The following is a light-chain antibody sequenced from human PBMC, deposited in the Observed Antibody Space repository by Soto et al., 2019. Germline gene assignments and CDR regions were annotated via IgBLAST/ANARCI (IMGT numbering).Light chain of an antibody. CDR2: KIS. V-gene: IGKV2-30*02. CDR3: MQTSHWPYT. Sequence: DAVLTQSPLSLPVTLGQPASISCRSSQGLVHSSGNTYLNWFHQRPGQSPRRLIYKISSRDSGVPDRFSGSGSGTDFTLEISRVEAEDVGVYYCMQTSHWPYTFGHGTKLEIK. CDR1: QGLVHSSGNTY. J-gene: IGKJ2*01.